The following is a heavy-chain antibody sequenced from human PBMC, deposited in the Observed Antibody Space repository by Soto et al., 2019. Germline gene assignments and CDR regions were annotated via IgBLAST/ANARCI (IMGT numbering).Heavy chain of an antibody. CDR1: GGSISSGGYY. V-gene: IGHV4-31*03. Sequence: QVQLQESGPGLVKPSQTLSLTCTVSGGSISSGGYYSSWIRQHPRKCLEWIGYIYYSGSTYYNPSLKSRVTISVDTSKNQGSLKLSSVTAADTSVYYCAREEAAHYFDYWGQGTLVTVS. D-gene: IGHD2-15*01. CDR3: AREEAAHYFDY. J-gene: IGHJ4*02. CDR2: IYYSGST.